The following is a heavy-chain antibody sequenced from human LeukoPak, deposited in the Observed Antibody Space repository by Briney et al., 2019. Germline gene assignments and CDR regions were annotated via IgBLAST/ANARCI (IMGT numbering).Heavy chain of an antibody. Sequence: GGSLRLSCEASGVTFRSYGMHWVRQAPGKGPEWVATISFDGSNKYYADSVKGRFTISRDNPKNTLYLQMNSLRVEDTAVYYCAKGQSMLVLATSTFDYWGQGTLVTVSS. J-gene: IGHJ4*02. CDR2: ISFDGSNK. CDR3: AKGQSMLVLATSTFDY. V-gene: IGHV3-30*18. CDR1: GVTFRSYG. D-gene: IGHD6-13*01.